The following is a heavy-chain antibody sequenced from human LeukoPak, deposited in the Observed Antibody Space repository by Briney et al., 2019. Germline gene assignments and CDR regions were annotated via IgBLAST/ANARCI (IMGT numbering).Heavy chain of an antibody. CDR3: ARGRGGSYHY. CDR2: INTDGSTT. CDR1: GFTFSNDW. V-gene: IGHV3-74*01. J-gene: IGHJ4*02. Sequence: GGSLRLSCAASGFTFSNDWMHWVRQAPGKGLAWVSRINTDGSTTTYADAVKGRFTISRDNAKNTLYLQMKSLRVEDTAVYYCARGRGGSYHYWGQGTLVTVSS. D-gene: IGHD1-26*01.